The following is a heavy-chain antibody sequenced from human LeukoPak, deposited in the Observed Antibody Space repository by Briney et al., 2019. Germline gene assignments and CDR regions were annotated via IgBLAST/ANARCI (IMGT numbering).Heavy chain of an antibody. V-gene: IGHV1-18*01. D-gene: IGHD6-6*01. CDR2: ISAYNGNT. Sequence: ASVKVSCKASGYTFTTYGISWVRQAPGQRLEWMGCISAYNGNTNYAQKLQGRVTMTTDTSTSTAYMELRSLRSDDTAVYYCARDREAARPGWFDPWGQGTLVTVSS. CDR3: ARDREAARPGWFDP. CDR1: GYTFTTYG. J-gene: IGHJ5*02.